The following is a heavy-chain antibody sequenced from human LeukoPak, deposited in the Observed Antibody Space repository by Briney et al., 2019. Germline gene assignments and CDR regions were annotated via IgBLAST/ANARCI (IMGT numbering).Heavy chain of an antibody. J-gene: IGHJ6*04. CDR3: ARDFRVAAGVDV. CDR1: GASISSGCYY. Sequence: SETLSLTCTVSGASISSGCYYWSWIRQPAGKGLEWIGRIYTSGSTNYNPSLKSRVTISVDTSKNQFSLKLSSVTAADTAVYYCARDFRVAAGVDVWGKGTTVTVSS. D-gene: IGHD6-13*01. V-gene: IGHV4-61*02. CDR2: IYTSGST.